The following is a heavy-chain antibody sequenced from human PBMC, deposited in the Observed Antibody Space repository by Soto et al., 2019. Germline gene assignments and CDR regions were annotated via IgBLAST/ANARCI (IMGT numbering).Heavy chain of an antibody. CDR2: IDGSGGIT. Sequence: QLLQSGGGLVQPGGSLTLSCAASGFTFGTTDMSWVRQAPGEGLEWVSTIDGSGGITYYADSVKGRFTISRDNSRNTVYLQMNSLRGDGTALYYCVKNSGWVNTWGQGALVTVSS. J-gene: IGHJ5*02. CDR3: VKNSGWVNT. D-gene: IGHD3-10*01. V-gene: IGHV3-23*01. CDR1: GFTFGTTD.